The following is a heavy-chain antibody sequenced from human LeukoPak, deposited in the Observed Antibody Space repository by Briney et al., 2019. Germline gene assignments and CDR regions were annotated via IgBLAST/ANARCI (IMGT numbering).Heavy chain of an antibody. Sequence: PGGSLRLSCAASGFTFSGSAMHWVRQASGKGLEWVGRIRSKANSYATAYAASVKGRFTISRDDSKNTAYLQMNSLKTEDTAVYYCTSAYYYDSSGYPRVAYWGQGTLVTVSS. CDR3: TSAYYYDSSGYPRVAY. V-gene: IGHV3-73*01. CDR2: IRSKANSYAT. J-gene: IGHJ4*02. CDR1: GFTFSGSA. D-gene: IGHD3-22*01.